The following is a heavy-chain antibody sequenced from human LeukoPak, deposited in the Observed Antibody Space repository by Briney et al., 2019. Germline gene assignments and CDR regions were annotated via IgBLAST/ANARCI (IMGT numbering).Heavy chain of an antibody. D-gene: IGHD2-21*02. J-gene: IGHJ3*02. V-gene: IGHV3-21*01. CDR2: ISSSSSYI. Sequence: GGSLRLSCAASGFTFSSYSMNWVRQAPGKGLEWVSSISSSSSYIYYADSVKGRFTISRDNAKNSLYLQMNSLRAEDTAVYYCARDRAYCGGDCSPDAFDIWGQGTMVTVSS. CDR1: GFTFSSYS. CDR3: ARDRAYCGGDCSPDAFDI.